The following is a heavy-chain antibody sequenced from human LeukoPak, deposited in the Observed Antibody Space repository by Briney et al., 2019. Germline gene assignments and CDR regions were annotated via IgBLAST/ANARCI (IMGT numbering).Heavy chain of an antibody. V-gene: IGHV4-38-2*02. D-gene: IGHD6-6*01. CDR2: IYHSGST. CDR1: GFSISSGYY. Sequence: PSETLSLTCAVSGFSISSGYYWGWIRQPPGKGLEWIGSIYHSGSTYYDPSLKSRVTIPVDTSKNQFSLKLSSVTAADTAVYYCARDRSSAYDIDYWGQGTLVTVSS. CDR3: ARDRSSAYDIDY. J-gene: IGHJ4*02.